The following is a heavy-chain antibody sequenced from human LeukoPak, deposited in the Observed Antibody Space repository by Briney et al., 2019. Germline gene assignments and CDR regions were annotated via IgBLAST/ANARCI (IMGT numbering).Heavy chain of an antibody. CDR1: GGTFSSYA. V-gene: IGHV1-69*13. CDR2: IIPIFGTA. CDR3: AAYTAMVKESFDY. D-gene: IGHD5-18*01. J-gene: IGHJ4*02. Sequence: SVKVSCKASGGTFSSYAISWVRQAPGQGLEWMGGIIPIFGTANYAQKFQGRVTITADESTSTAYMELSSLRSEDTAVYYCAAYTAMVKESFDYWGQGTLVTVSS.